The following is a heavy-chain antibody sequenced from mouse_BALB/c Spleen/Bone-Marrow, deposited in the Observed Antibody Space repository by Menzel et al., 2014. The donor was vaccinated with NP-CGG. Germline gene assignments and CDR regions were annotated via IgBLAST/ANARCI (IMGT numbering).Heavy chain of an antibody. Sequence: VQLQQSGPELVRPGVPVKISCKGSGYTFTDYAMHWVKQSHAKSLEWIGVISTYSGNTNYNQKFKGKATMTVDKSSSTAYMELARLTSEDSASYYCASPIYYGNYEGFAYWGQGTLVTVSA. CDR3: ASPIYYGNYEGFAY. V-gene: IGHV1-67*01. CDR1: GYTFTDYA. J-gene: IGHJ3*01. CDR2: ISTYSGNT. D-gene: IGHD2-1*01.